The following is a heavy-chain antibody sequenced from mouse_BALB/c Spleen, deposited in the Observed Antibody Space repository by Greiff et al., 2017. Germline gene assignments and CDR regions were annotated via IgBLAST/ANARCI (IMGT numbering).Heavy chain of an antibody. Sequence: EVKVVESGGGLVKPGGSLKLSCAASGFTFSSYTMSWVRQTPEKRLEWVATISSGGGNTYYPDSVKGRFTISRDNAKNNLYLQMSSLRSEDTALYYCARLGDYGPFAYWGQGTLVTVSA. V-gene: IGHV5-9*03. CDR2: ISSGGGNT. CDR3: ARLGDYGPFAY. CDR1: GFTFSSYT. D-gene: IGHD2-4*01. J-gene: IGHJ3*01.